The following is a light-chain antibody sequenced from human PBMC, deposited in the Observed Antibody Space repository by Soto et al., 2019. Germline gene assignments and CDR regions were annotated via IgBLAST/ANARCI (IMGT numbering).Light chain of an antibody. CDR3: QQYGSSPGT. V-gene: IGKV3-20*01. Sequence: EIVLTQSPCTLSLSPGERATLSCRASQSVSSSYLAWYQQKPGQAPRLLIYNAFNRATGIPDRFSGSGSGTDFTLTISRLEPEDFAVYYCQQYGSSPGTLGGGTKVEIK. CDR1: QSVSSSY. CDR2: NAF. J-gene: IGKJ4*01.